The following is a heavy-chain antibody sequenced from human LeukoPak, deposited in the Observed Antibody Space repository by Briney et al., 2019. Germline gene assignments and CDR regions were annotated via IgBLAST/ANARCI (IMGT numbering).Heavy chain of an antibody. CDR3: ANRVVVAATNWFDP. Sequence: GESLKISCQGSGYRFTSYWIGWVRQMPGKGLEWMGVIYPGDSDTKYNPSFRGQVTISADKYGNTAYLQWNSLRAEDTAVYYCANRVVVAATNWFDPWGQGTLVTVSS. J-gene: IGHJ5*02. CDR1: GYRFTSYW. CDR2: IYPGDSDT. V-gene: IGHV5-51*01. D-gene: IGHD2-15*01.